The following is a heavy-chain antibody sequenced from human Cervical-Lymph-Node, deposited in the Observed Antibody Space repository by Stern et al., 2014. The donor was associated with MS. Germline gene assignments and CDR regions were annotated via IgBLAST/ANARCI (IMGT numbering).Heavy chain of an antibody. Sequence: VQLVESGAEVKKPGASVKVSCKASGYTFTSYGISWVRQAPGQGLEWMGWISAYKCNQNYAHKLQGRVTMTTGTSTSTAYMELRSLRSDDTAVYCSARGLLGSENAFDIWGQGTMVTVSS. CDR2: ISAYKCNQ. V-gene: IGHV1-18*01. CDR1: GYTFTSYG. CDR3: ARGLLGSENAFDI. D-gene: IGHD2-15*01. J-gene: IGHJ3*02.